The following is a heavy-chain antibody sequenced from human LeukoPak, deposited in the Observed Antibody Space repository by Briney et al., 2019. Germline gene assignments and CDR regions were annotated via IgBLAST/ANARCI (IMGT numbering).Heavy chain of an antibody. V-gene: IGHV4-59*01. J-gene: IGHJ4*02. CDR3: ARDHGDYRFDY. D-gene: IGHD4-17*01. CDR2: IYYSGST. Sequence: SETLSLTCTVSGGSISSYYWSWIRQPPGKRLEWIGYIYYSGSTNYNPSLKSRVTISVDTSKNQFSLKLSSVTAADTAVYYCARDHGDYRFDYWGQGTLVTVSS. CDR1: GGSISSYY.